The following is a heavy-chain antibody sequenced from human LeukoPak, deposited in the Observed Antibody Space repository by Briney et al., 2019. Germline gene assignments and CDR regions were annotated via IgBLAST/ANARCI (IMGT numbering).Heavy chain of an antibody. CDR3: ARGKASQSTNYFDY. V-gene: IGHV1-18*01. CDR2: MSAYNGNT. J-gene: IGHJ4*02. Sequence: ASVKVSCKASGYTVTTYGISWGRQAPGQGLEWMGWMSAYNGNTNYAQKLQRRVTMTPDTSTSTAYMELRSLRSDDTAVYYCARGKASQSTNYFDYWGQGTLVTVSS. CDR1: GYTVTTYG. D-gene: IGHD5/OR15-5a*01.